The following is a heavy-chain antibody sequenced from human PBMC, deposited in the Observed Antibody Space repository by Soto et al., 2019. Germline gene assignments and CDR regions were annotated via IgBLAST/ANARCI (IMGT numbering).Heavy chain of an antibody. CDR1: GGSISSSSYY. V-gene: IGHV4-39*01. J-gene: IGHJ5*02. CDR2: IYYSGST. D-gene: IGHD2-2*01. Sequence: QLQLQESGPGLVKPSETLSLTCTVSGGSISSSSYYWGWIRQPPGKGLEWIGSIYYSGSTYYNPYLKSRVTISVETSKNQFSLKLSSVTAADTAVYYCARSSCSSTSCYVGWFDPWGQGTLVTVSS. CDR3: ARSSCSSTSCYVGWFDP.